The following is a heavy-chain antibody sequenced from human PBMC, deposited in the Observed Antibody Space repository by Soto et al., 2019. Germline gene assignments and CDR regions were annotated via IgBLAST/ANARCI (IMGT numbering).Heavy chain of an antibody. D-gene: IGHD3-22*01. CDR1: GRSFSAYY. J-gene: IGHJ5*01. V-gene: IGHV4-34*01. CDR3: VRLIGNSWLES. CDR2: INHSGST. Sequence: PSETLSLTCAVYGRSFSAYYWTWIRQPPGTGLEWIGEINHSGSTNYNPSLKSRVAISVDTSNNQLSLQLNSVTPDDTAVYYCVRLIGNSWLESRGQGTLVTVTS.